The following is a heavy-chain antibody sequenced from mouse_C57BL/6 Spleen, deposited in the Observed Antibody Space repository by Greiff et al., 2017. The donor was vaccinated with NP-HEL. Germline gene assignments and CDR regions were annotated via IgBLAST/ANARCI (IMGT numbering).Heavy chain of an antibody. J-gene: IGHJ2*01. CDR1: GYTFTSYW. Sequence: VQLQQPGAELVRPGSSVKLSCKASGYTFTSYWMDWVKQRPGQGLEWIGNIYPSDSETHYNQKFKDKATLTVDKSSSTAYMQLSSLTSEDSAVYYCARSSGGNYFDYWGQGTTLTVSS. V-gene: IGHV1-61*01. D-gene: IGHD1-1*02. CDR2: IYPSDSET. CDR3: ARSSGGNYFDY.